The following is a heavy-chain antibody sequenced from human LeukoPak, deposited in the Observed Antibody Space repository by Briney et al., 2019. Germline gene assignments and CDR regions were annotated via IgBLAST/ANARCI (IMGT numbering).Heavy chain of an antibody. CDR1: GESFSGYY. Sequence: SETLSLTCAVYGESFSGYYWSWIRQPPGKGLEWIGEINHSGSTNYNPSLKSRVTISVDTSKNQFSLKLSSVTAADTAVYSCARLRGDRRGHYLYYFDSWGQGTLVSVSS. CDR2: INHSGST. D-gene: IGHD3-22*01. J-gene: IGHJ4*02. V-gene: IGHV4-34*01. CDR3: ARLRGDRRGHYLYYFDS.